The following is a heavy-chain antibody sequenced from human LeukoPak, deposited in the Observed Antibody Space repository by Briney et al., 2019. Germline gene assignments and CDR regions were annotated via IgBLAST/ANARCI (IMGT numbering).Heavy chain of an antibody. Sequence: SETLSLTCTVSGGSISSSNYYWGWIRQPPGKGLEWIGSIYYGGSTYYNPSLKSRVTISVDTSKNQFSLKLRSVSAADTAVYYCARPHTSPHVADAFDIWGQGTMVTVSS. CDR3: ARPHTSPHVADAFDI. J-gene: IGHJ3*02. D-gene: IGHD2-21*01. CDR2: IYYGGST. CDR1: GGSISSSNYY. V-gene: IGHV4-39*01.